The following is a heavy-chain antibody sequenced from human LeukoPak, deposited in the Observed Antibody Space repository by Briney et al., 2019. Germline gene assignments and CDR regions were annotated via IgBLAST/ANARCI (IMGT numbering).Heavy chain of an antibody. CDR1: GGTFSSYT. V-gene: IGHV1-69*02. J-gene: IGHJ4*02. CDR2: IIPILGIA. Sequence: SVKVSCKASGGTFSSYTISWVRQAPGQGLEWVGRIIPILGIANYAQKFQGRVTITADKSTSTAYMELSSLRSEDTAVYNCARGLRLRLGEAFDYWGQGTLVTVSS. CDR3: ARGLRLRLGEAFDY. D-gene: IGHD3-16*01.